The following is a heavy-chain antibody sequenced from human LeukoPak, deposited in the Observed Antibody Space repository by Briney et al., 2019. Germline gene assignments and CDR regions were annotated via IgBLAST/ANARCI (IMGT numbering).Heavy chain of an antibody. Sequence: GGSLRLSCAASALTFSSYAMNWVRQAPGKGLEWVAVISYDGSNKYYADSVKGRFTISRDNSKNTLYLQMNSLRAEDTAVYYCARESGIADNYYMDVWGKGTTVTVSS. V-gene: IGHV3-30*04. CDR2: ISYDGSNK. CDR3: ARESGIADNYYMDV. J-gene: IGHJ6*03. CDR1: ALTFSSYA. D-gene: IGHD6-13*01.